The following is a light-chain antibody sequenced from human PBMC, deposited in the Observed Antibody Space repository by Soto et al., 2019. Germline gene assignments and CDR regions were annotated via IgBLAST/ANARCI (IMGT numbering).Light chain of an antibody. Sequence: ETVMTQSPATLSVSPGERVTLSFRASQSISNHLAWFQQKPGQAPSLLIYAASIRATGIPARFSGSASGTEFTLTISSLQSEDFAVYYCQQYNNWPLTFGGGTKVEI. CDR1: QSISNH. V-gene: IGKV3-15*01. CDR3: QQYNNWPLT. J-gene: IGKJ4*01. CDR2: AAS.